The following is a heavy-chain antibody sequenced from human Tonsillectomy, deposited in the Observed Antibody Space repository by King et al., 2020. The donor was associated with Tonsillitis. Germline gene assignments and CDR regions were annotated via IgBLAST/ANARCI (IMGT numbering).Heavy chain of an antibody. Sequence: QLQESGPGLVKPSETLSLTCTVSGDSISSSSYYWGWIRQPPGKGLEWIGSIFYTGSTYYNPSLKGRLTISVDTSKNQFSLKLSSVTAADTAVYYCARNKMGIDYRGQGALVTV. CDR2: IFYTGST. CDR3: ARNKMGIDY. D-gene: IGHD7-27*01. V-gene: IGHV4-39*07. J-gene: IGHJ4*02. CDR1: GDSISSSSYY.